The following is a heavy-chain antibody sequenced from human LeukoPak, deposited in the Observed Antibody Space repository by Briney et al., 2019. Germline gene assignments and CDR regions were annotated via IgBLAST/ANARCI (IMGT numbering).Heavy chain of an antibody. CDR3: ARDLVAGPYYYYGMDV. D-gene: IGHD6-19*01. J-gene: IGHJ6*02. CDR1: GGSISSYY. Sequence: PSDTLSLTCTVSGGSISSYYWSWIRQPAGKGLEWIGRNYTSGSTNYNPSLKSRVTMSVDTSKNQFSLKLSSVTAADTAVYYCARDLVAGPYYYYGMDVWGQGTTVTVSS. CDR2: NYTSGST. V-gene: IGHV4-4*07.